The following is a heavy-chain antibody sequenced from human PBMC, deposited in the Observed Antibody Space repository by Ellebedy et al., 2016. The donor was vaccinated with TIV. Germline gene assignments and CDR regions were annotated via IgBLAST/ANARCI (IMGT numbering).Heavy chain of an antibody. D-gene: IGHD3-22*01. CDR1: GFTFSSFA. Sequence: GGSLRLSCAASGFTFSSFAMSWVRQAPGKGLEWVSVIRGGGGNTEYADSVKGRFTISRDNSKNTLNLQRNTLRAEDTALYYCAKSHDTSGYHYIGAFDVWGQGTTVTVSS. J-gene: IGHJ3*01. CDR3: AKSHDTSGYHYIGAFDV. V-gene: IGHV3-23*01. CDR2: IRGGGGNT.